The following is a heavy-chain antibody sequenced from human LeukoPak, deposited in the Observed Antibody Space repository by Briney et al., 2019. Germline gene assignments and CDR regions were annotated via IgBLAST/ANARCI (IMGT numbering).Heavy chain of an antibody. Sequence: GGSLRLSCSASGFTFSYYAMHWVRQAPGKGLEYVSGINDNGGATHYADSVKGRFTISRDDSKNTLYLQMSSLRGEDTALYYCVKDLRGNYTFDYWGQGTLVTVSS. CDR2: INDNGGAT. V-gene: IGHV3-64D*09. CDR3: VKDLRGNYTFDY. D-gene: IGHD5-24*01. J-gene: IGHJ4*02. CDR1: GFTFSYYA.